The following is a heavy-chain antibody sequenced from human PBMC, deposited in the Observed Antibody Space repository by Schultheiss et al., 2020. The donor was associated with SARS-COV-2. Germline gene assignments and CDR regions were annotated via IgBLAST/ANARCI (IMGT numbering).Heavy chain of an antibody. D-gene: IGHD5-12*01. CDR3: AREESIVATMGPNDY. V-gene: IGHV3-23*01. J-gene: IGHJ4*02. Sequence: GGSLRLSCAASGFTFSSYAMSWVRQAPGKGLEWVSAISGSGGSTYYADSVKGRFTIFRDNAKNSLYLQMNSLRAEDTAVYYCAREESIVATMGPNDYWGQGTLVTVSS. CDR2: ISGSGGST. CDR1: GFTFSSYA.